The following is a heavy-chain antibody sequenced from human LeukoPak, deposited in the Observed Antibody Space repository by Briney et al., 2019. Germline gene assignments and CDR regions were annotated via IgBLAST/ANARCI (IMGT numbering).Heavy chain of an antibody. CDR1: GSTFSNHA. CDR3: ARDLSRTYTVDY. Sequence: GSLRLSCAASGSTFSNHAMHWVRQAPGKGLEWVAFVSYDGSINSYADFVKGRFTISRDNSKNTLYLQMNSLRAEDTAVYFCARDLSRTYTVDYWGQGTLVTVSS. J-gene: IGHJ4*02. D-gene: IGHD2-2*02. CDR2: VSYDGSIN. V-gene: IGHV3-30-3*01.